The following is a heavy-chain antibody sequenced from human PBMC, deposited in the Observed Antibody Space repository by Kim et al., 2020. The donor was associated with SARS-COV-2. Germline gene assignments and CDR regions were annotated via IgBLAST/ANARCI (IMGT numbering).Heavy chain of an antibody. CDR1: GFTFSSYA. CDR3: VKWDLRGGYTYYYDSSGLTDAFDI. J-gene: IGHJ3*02. Sequence: GGSLRLSCSASGFTFSSYAMHWVRQAPGKGLEYVSAISSNGGSTYYADSVKGRFTISRDNSKNTLYLQMSSLRAEDTAVYYCVKWDLRGGYTYYYDSSGLTDAFDIWGQGIMVTVSS. V-gene: IGHV3-64D*09. CDR2: ISSNGGST. D-gene: IGHD3-22*01.